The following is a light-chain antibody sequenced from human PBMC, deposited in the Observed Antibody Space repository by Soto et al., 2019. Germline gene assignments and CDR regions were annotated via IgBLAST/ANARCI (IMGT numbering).Light chain of an antibody. CDR2: EVS. Sequence: QSALTQPASVSGSPGQSITMFCTGTSNDIGGYNYVSWYQQHPGKAPKLIIYEVSNRPSGISNRFSGSKSANTASLTISGLQAEDEAEYYCSSFTGSTPWVFGGGTKVTLL. CDR1: SNDIGGYNY. CDR3: SSFTGSTPWV. V-gene: IGLV2-14*01. J-gene: IGLJ3*02.